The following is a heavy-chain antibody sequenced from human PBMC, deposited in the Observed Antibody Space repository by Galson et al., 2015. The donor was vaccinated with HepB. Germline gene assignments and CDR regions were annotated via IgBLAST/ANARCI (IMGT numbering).Heavy chain of an antibody. Sequence: TLSLTCTVSGGSIGSGDYYWSWIRQPPGKGLEWIGYIYYSGSTYYNPSLKSRVTMSVDTSKNQFSLKLSSVTAADTAVYYCARARSYDFWSGAPGTNWFDPWGQGTLVTVSS. J-gene: IGHJ5*02. D-gene: IGHD3-3*01. V-gene: IGHV4-30-4*01. CDR3: ARARSYDFWSGAPGTNWFDP. CDR2: IYYSGST. CDR1: GGSIGSGDYY.